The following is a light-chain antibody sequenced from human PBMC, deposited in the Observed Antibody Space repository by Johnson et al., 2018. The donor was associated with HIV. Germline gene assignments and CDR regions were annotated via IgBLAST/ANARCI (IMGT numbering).Light chain of an antibody. V-gene: IGLV1-51*02. CDR1: NSNIGNNY. CDR3: ETWDSSLSAGV. Sequence: QSVLTQPPSVSAAPGQKVTISCSGSNSNIGNNYVSWYQQLPGTAPKLLIYENNQRSSGIPDRFSGSKSGTSATLGITGLQTGDEADYYCETWDSSLSAGVFGTGTKVTVL. CDR2: ENN. J-gene: IGLJ1*01.